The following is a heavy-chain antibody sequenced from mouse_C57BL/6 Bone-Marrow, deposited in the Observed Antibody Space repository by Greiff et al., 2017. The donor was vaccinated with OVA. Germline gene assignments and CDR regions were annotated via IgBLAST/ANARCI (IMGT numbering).Heavy chain of an antibody. CDR1: GYTFTSYW. Sequence: QVQLQQSGAELVKPGASVKLSCKASGYTFTSYWMQWVKQRPGQGLEWIGEIDPSDSYTNYNQKFKGKATLTVDTSSSTAYMQLSSLTSEDSAVYYCAKNDGFPFDYWGQGTTLTVSS. J-gene: IGHJ2*01. CDR2: IDPSDSYT. CDR3: AKNDGFPFDY. V-gene: IGHV1-50*01.